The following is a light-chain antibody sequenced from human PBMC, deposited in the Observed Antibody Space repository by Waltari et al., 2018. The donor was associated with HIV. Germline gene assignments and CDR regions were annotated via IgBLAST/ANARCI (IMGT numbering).Light chain of an antibody. Sequence: EIVMTQSSATLSVSPGERVTLSCWASQSVGSNLAWYQHKVGQAPRLLIHAAATRATDIPARISGSGSGTEFALTITRLQSEDSAVYYCQQFNNWPYTFGQGTKLEIK. CDR2: AAA. V-gene: IGKV3-15*01. CDR1: QSVGSN. CDR3: QQFNNWPYT. J-gene: IGKJ2*01.